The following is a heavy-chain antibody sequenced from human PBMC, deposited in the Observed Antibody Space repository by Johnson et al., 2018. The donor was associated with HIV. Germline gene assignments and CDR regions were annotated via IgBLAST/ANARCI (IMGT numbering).Heavy chain of an antibody. CDR2: ITFEGSDK. V-gene: IGHV3-30*03. Sequence: VQLVESGGGVVQPGRSLRLSCAASGFTFSNYGMHWVRQAPGKGLEWVAVITFEGSDKYYADSVTGRFTISRDNAKNSLYLQMNSLRAEDTALYYCARSHGSSGRGAFDIWGQGTMVTVSS. CDR1: GFTFSNYG. J-gene: IGHJ3*02. CDR3: ARSHGSSGRGAFDI. D-gene: IGHD6-19*01.